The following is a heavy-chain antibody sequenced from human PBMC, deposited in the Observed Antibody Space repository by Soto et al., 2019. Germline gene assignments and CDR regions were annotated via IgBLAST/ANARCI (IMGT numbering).Heavy chain of an antibody. D-gene: IGHD1-1*01. CDR2: IYYSGST. V-gene: IGHV4-59*01. CDR1: GDSFSSYY. J-gene: IGHJ4*02. CDR3: ARHTTGTAQSFDY. Sequence: QVQLQESGPGLVKPSETLSLTCTVSGDSFSSYYWSWIRQPPGKGLEWIAYIYYSGSTNYNPSLKSRVSISVDTSNNQYSLKLRSVTAADTAVYYCARHTTGTAQSFDYWGQGTLVTVSS.